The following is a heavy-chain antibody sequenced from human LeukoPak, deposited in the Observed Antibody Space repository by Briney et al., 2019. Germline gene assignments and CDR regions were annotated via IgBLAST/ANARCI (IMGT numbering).Heavy chain of an antibody. D-gene: IGHD3-22*01. CDR1: GFTFSNAW. J-gene: IGHJ4*02. CDR3: ARGTRRHYDGSGYYYGEFDY. Sequence: GSLRLSCAASGFTFSNAWMSWIRQPPGKGLEWIGEINHSGSTNYNPSLKSRVTISVDTSKNQFSLKLSSVTAADTAVYYCARGTRRHYDGSGYYYGEFDYWGQGILVTVSS. V-gene: IGHV4-34*01. CDR2: INHSGST.